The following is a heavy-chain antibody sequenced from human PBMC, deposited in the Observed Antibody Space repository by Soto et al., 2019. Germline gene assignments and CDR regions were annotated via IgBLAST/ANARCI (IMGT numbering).Heavy chain of an antibody. CDR2: INHSVKT. Sequence: SETRSLTCAVYGDSLSDNYYNWLRQPPGKGLEWIGEINHSVKTNYNPSLRSRVTISIDTSKNQLSLNLRSVSAADTAVYYCARGRGWFDRWGQGTPVTVSS. J-gene: IGHJ5*02. CDR1: GDSLSDNY. CDR3: ARGRGWFDR. V-gene: IGHV4-34*01.